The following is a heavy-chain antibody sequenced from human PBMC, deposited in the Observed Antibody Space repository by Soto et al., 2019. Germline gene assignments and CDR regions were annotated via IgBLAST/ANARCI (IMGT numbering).Heavy chain of an antibody. Sequence: KTSETLSLTCTVSGGSISSGGYYWSWIRQHPGKGLEWIGYIYYSGSTYYNPSLKSRVTISVDTSKNQFSLKLSSVTAADTAVYYCARDSGRDGYNLIDYWGQGTLVTVSS. V-gene: IGHV4-31*03. J-gene: IGHJ4*02. CDR3: ARDSGRDGYNLIDY. CDR1: GGSISSGGYY. CDR2: IYYSGST. D-gene: IGHD2-21*01.